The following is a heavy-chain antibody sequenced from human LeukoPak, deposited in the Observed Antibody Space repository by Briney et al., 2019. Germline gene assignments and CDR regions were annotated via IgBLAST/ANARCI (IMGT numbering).Heavy chain of an antibody. CDR2: IYYSGST. Sequence: PSETLSLTCTVSGGSTSSHYWSWIRQPPGKGLEWIGYIYYSGSTNYNPSLKSRVTISVGTPKNQFSLKLSSVTAADTAVYYCARQTSSSWYYFDYWGQGTLVTVSS. V-gene: IGHV4-59*11. CDR1: GGSTSSHY. J-gene: IGHJ4*02. D-gene: IGHD6-13*01. CDR3: ARQTSSSWYYFDY.